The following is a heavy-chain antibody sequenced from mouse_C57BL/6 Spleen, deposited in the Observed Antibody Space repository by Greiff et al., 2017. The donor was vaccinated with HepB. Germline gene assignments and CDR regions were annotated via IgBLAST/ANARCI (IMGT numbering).Heavy chain of an antibody. Sequence: QVQLKESGPGLVAPSQSLSITCTVSGFSLTSYAISWVRQPPGKGLEWLGVIWTGGGTNYNSALKSRLSISKDNSKSQVFLKMNSLQTDDTARYYCASRSTMATDYYAMDYWGQGTSVTVSS. D-gene: IGHD2-1*01. V-gene: IGHV2-9-1*01. J-gene: IGHJ4*01. CDR3: ASRSTMATDYYAMDY. CDR1: GFSLTSYA. CDR2: IWTGGGT.